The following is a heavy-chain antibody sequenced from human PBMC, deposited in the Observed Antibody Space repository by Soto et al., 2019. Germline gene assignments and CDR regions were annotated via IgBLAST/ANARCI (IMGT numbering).Heavy chain of an antibody. CDR1: GFTFSSYG. CDR3: AKSHLGWYFDY. CDR2: ISYDGSNK. D-gene: IGHD6-19*01. V-gene: IGHV3-30*18. Sequence: GGSLRLSCAASGFTFSSYGMHWVRQAPGKGLEWVAVISYDGSNKYYADSVKGRFTISRDNSKNTLYLQMNSLRAEDTAVYYCAKSHLGWYFDYWGQGTLVTVSS. J-gene: IGHJ4*02.